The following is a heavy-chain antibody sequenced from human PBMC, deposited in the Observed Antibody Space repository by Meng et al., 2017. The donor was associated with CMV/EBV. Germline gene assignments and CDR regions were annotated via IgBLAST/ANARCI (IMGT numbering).Heavy chain of an antibody. CDR1: GGSISSYF. Sequence: SETLSLTCTVSGGSISSYFWTWIRQPPGKGLEWIGYVYYSGSTNYNPSLQSRVTISLDTSKNHFSLRLTSVTAADTAAYYCARNDYTGSGYYGMDVWGQGTTVTVSS. J-gene: IGHJ6*02. V-gene: IGHV4-59*01. CDR3: ARNDYTGSGYYGMDV. D-gene: IGHD4-11*01. CDR2: VYYSGST.